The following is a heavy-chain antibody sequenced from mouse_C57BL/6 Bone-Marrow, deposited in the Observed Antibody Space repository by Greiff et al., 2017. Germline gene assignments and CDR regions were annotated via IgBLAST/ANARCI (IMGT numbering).Heavy chain of an antibody. J-gene: IGHJ2*01. Sequence: QVQLQQSGAELVRPGTSVKLSCKASGYTFTSYWMHWVKQRPGQGLEWIGVIDPSDSYTNYNQKFKGKATLTVDTSSRTAYMQLSSLTSEDSAVYYCARWDHWGQGTTLTVSS. CDR3: ARWDH. CDR1: GYTFTSYW. CDR2: IDPSDSYT. V-gene: IGHV1-59*01.